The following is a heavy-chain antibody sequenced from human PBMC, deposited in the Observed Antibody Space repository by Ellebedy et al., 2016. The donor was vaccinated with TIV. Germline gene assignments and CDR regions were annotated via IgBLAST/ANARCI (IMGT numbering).Heavy chain of an antibody. Sequence: PGGSLRLSCAASGVRLPGSDLHWVRRPAGKGLEWVAASGAAGDTYYPASVRGRFTISRESAKNSFYLQMNSLTAGDTAVYYCARGGPGGDNWFFGLWGRGTRVTVSS. CDR3: ARGGPGGDNWFFGL. CDR1: GVRLPGSD. CDR2: SGAAGDT. V-gene: IGHV3-13*01. D-gene: IGHD3-10*01. J-gene: IGHJ2*01.